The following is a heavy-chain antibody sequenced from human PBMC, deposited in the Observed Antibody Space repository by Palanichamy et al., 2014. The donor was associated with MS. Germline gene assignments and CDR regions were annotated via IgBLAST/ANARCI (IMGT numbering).Heavy chain of an antibody. V-gene: IGHV4-39*01. CDR1: GGSISSSSYY. J-gene: IGHJ4*02. D-gene: IGHD3-22*01. CDR3: ARGPYYDSSGYYYAYDY. Sequence: QLQLQESGPGLVKPSETLSLTCTVSGGSISSSSYYWGWIRQPPGKGLEWIGSIYYSGSTYYNPSLKSRVTISVDTSKNQFSLKLSSVTAADTAVYYCARGPYYDSSGYYYAYDYWGQGTLVTVSS. CDR2: IYYSGST.